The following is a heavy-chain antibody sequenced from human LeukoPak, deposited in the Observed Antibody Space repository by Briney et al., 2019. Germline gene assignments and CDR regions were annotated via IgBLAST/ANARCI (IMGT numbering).Heavy chain of an antibody. Sequence: ASVKVSCKASGYTFTSYGISWVRQAPGQGLEWMGWISGYNGNTNYAQKLQGRVTMTTDTSTSTAYMELRSLRSDDTAVYYCARGNDSGTYYGDAFDIWGQGTMVTVSS. V-gene: IGHV1-18*01. CDR2: ISGYNGNT. CDR1: GYTFTSYG. J-gene: IGHJ3*02. CDR3: ARGNDSGTYYGDAFDI. D-gene: IGHD1-26*01.